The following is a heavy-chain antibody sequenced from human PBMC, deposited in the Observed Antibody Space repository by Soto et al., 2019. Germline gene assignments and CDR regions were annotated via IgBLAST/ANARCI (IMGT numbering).Heavy chain of an antibody. CDR3: AGRATTSSDDRFDC. J-gene: IGHJ4*02. V-gene: IGHV5-51*01. Sequence: GESLKISCKRSGYTFTRYWIGWVRQMPGKGLEWMGMLYPGDSDTRYSPSFHGQVTISADKSLSTAYLQWSSLKASDTAMYYCAGRATTSSDDRFDCWGQGTLVAVAS. D-gene: IGHD1-26*01. CDR1: GYTFTRYW. CDR2: LYPGDSDT.